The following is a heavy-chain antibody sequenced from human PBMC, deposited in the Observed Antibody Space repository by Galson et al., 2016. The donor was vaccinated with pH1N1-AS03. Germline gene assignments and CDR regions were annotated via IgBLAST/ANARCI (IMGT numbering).Heavy chain of an antibody. CDR2: TYGGGDT. J-gene: IGHJ6*03. V-gene: IGHV3-66*01. Sequence: SLRLSCAASGFTTNNNYMSWVRQAPGKGLEWVSVTYGGGDTFYADSVKGRFTISSDNGKNSVYLQMNSLRAEDTAVYFCARDSDYMDVWGKGTTVTVSS. CDR1: GFTTNNNY. CDR3: ARDSDYMDV.